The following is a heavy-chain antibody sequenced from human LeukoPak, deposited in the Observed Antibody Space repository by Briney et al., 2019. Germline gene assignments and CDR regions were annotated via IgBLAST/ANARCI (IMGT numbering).Heavy chain of an antibody. CDR1: GYTFISYT. Sequence: GASVKVSCKTPGYTFISYTITWVRQAPGQGLEWMGWISGYRGDTKYAQKVQGRVTMTTDTSTGTAYMELRSLTSDDTAVYYCARVGPTFYFDYWGQGTLVTVYS. D-gene: IGHD1-1*01. CDR3: ARVGPTFYFDY. V-gene: IGHV1-18*01. J-gene: IGHJ4*02. CDR2: ISGYRGDT.